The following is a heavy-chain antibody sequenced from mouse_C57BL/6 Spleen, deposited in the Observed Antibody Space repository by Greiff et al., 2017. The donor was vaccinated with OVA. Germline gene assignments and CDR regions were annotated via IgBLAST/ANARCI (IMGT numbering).Heavy chain of an antibody. D-gene: IGHD1-1*01. V-gene: IGHV1-55*01. J-gene: IGHJ3*01. CDR3: AREALPLRSSWFAY. Sequence: QVQLQQPGAELVKPGASVKMSCKASGYTFTSYWITWVKQRPGQGLEWIGDIYPGSGSTNYNEKFKSKATLTVDTSSSTAYMQLSSLTSEDSAVYYCAREALPLRSSWFAYWGQGTLVTVSA. CDR1: GYTFTSYW. CDR2: IYPGSGST.